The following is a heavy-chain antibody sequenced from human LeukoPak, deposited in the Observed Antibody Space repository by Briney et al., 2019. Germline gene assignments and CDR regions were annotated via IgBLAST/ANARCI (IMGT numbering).Heavy chain of an antibody. V-gene: IGHV3-7*01. D-gene: IGHD1-26*01. CDR1: GFTFNNYW. Sequence: PEGSLRLSCAAFGFTFNNYWMSWVRQAPGKGLEWVANINQDGSGKHYVDSVKGRFTISRDNAKNSLYLQMNSLRAEDTAVYFCAKASIAGAIGVLDYWGQGTLVTVSS. CDR2: INQDGSGK. J-gene: IGHJ4*02. CDR3: AKASIAGAIGVLDY.